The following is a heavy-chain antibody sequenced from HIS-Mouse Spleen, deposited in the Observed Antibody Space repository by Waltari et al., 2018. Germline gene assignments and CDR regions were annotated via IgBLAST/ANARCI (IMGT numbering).Heavy chain of an antibody. Sequence: QVQLVQSGAEVKKPGASVKVSCKASGYTFTGYYMHWVRQAPGQGLEWMGRINPNRGGTSYAWKFQGRVTMTRDTSISTAYMELSRLRSDDTAVYYCARETDTAMVTAFDIWGQGTMVTVSS. D-gene: IGHD5-18*01. CDR2: INPNRGGT. CDR3: ARETDTAMVTAFDI. CDR1: GYTFTGYY. J-gene: IGHJ3*02. V-gene: IGHV1-2*02.